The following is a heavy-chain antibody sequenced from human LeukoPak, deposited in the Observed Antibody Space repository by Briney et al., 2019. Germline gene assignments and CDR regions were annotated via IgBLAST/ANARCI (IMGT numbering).Heavy chain of an antibody. J-gene: IGHJ4*02. CDR2: TLEDGRYQ. Sequence: GGSLRLSCAASGFTFSSYAMHWVRQAPGKGLDWVAVTLEDGRYQSYSDSVKGRFTISRDNSKNTLFLQMNSLRGEDTAVYYCARVRGGGFRTADSWGQGTLVTVSS. CDR1: GFTFSSYA. V-gene: IGHV3-30*04. CDR3: ARVRGGGFRTADS. D-gene: IGHD1-14*01.